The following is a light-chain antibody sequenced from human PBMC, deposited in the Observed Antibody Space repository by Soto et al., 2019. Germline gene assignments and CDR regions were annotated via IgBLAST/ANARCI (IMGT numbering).Light chain of an antibody. Sequence: ESVLTPSPGTLSLSPGERATLACRASLSVSSSSLAWYQQKPGQAPRLRIYGASRRATGLPDRFSGSGSGTDFTLTISRLEPEDFAVYYCQQYGSSPQTFGQGTKLEI. CDR2: GAS. J-gene: IGKJ2*01. CDR3: QQYGSSPQT. V-gene: IGKV3-20*01. CDR1: LSVSSSS.